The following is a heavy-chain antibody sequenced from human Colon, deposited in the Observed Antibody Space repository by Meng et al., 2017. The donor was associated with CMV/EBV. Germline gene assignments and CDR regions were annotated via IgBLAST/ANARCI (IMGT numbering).Heavy chain of an antibody. J-gene: IGHJ3*02. CDR2: ISWNSVYI. V-gene: IGHV3-9*01. Sequence: GGSLRLSCASSGFIFDDYTMYWVRQAPGKGLEWVSRISWNSVYIAYADSVKGRFTISRDNEKDSLYLHMNNLGPEDTAVYYCAKGLKQLAYDAFDIWGQGTMVTVSS. D-gene: IGHD6-6*01. CDR1: GFIFDDYT. CDR3: AKGLKQLAYDAFDI.